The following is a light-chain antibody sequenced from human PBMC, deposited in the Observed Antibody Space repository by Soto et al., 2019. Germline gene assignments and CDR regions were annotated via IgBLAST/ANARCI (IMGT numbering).Light chain of an antibody. CDR3: QQYVISPYT. V-gene: IGKV3-20*01. CDR1: QSVSSTY. CDR2: GAS. J-gene: IGKJ2*01. Sequence: EIVLTQSPGTLSLSPGERATLSCRASQSVSSTYLAWYQQKPGQAPRLLIHGASNRATGIPDRFSGGGSGRDFTLTISGLEPEDFAVYYCQQYVISPYTFGQGTKVEIK.